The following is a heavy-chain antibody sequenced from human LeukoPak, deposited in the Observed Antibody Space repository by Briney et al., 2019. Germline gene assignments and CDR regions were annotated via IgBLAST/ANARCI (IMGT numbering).Heavy chain of an antibody. J-gene: IGHJ3*02. Sequence: PSESLSLTCTVSGGSISSHYWSWIRQPPGKGLEWTGYIYYSGSTNYNPSLKSRVTISVDTSKNQFSLKLSSVTAADTAVYYCASTPSGYDLGGAFDIRGQGTMVTVSS. CDR3: ASTPSGYDLGGAFDI. CDR2: IYYSGST. CDR1: GGSISSHY. V-gene: IGHV4-59*11. D-gene: IGHD5-12*01.